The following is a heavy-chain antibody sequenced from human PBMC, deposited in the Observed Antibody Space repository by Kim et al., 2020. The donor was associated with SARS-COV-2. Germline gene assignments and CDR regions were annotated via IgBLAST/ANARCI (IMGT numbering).Heavy chain of an antibody. CDR1: GYTFTSYY. CDR2: INPSGGST. D-gene: IGHD3-22*01. Sequence: ASVKVSCKASGYTFTSYYMHWVRQAPGQGLEWMGIINPSGGSTSYAQKFQGRVTMTRDTSTSTVYMELSSLRSEDTAVYYCARDLGGYYDSSGYHQTDYWGQGTLVTVSS. CDR3: ARDLGGYYDSSGYHQTDY. V-gene: IGHV1-46*01. J-gene: IGHJ4*02.